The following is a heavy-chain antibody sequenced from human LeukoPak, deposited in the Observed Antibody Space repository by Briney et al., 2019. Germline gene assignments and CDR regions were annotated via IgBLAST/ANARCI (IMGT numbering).Heavy chain of an antibody. Sequence: PGGSLRLSCSASGFTFSNNAMHWVRQAPGKGLEYVSGISSNGGSTHYADTVKGRFTISRDNSKNTLYLQMSSLRAEDTAVYYCVSTYYYDSSGYYPFDYWGQGTPVTVSS. CDR3: VSTYYYDSSGYYPFDY. D-gene: IGHD3-22*01. J-gene: IGHJ4*02. CDR1: GFTFSNNA. V-gene: IGHV3-64D*09. CDR2: ISSNGGST.